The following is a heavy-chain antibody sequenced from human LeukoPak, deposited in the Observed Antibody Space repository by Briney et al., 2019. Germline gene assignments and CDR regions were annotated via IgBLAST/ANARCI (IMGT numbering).Heavy chain of an antibody. D-gene: IGHD2-15*01. CDR3: ARGLVGAGLHY. J-gene: IGHJ4*02. V-gene: IGHV1-8*01. CDR2: MNPNSGNT. Sequence: EWMGWMNPNSGNTGYAQKFQGRVTMTRNTSISTAYMELSSLRSEDTAVYYCARGLVGAGLHYWGQGTLVTVSS.